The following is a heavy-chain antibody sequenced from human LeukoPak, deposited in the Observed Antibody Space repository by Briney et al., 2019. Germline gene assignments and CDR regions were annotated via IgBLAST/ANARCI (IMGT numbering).Heavy chain of an antibody. D-gene: IGHD7-27*01. J-gene: IGHJ5*02. Sequence: PSETLSLTCTVSGYSISSGYYWGWIRQPPGKGLEWIGSIYHSRSTYYNPSLKSRVTISEDTSKNQFSLKLSSVTAADTAVYYCASNGAFANNWFDPWGQGTLVTVSS. V-gene: IGHV4-38-2*02. CDR2: IYHSRST. CDR3: ASNGAFANNWFDP. CDR1: GYSISSGYY.